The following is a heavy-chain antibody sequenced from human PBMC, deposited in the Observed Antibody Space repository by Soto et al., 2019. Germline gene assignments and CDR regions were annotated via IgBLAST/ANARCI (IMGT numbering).Heavy chain of an antibody. V-gene: IGHV3-30-3*01. CDR2: ISYDGSNK. D-gene: IGHD6-19*01. Sequence: QVQLVESGGGVVQPGRSLRLSCAASGFTFSHSAMHWVRQAPGKGLEWVALISYDGSNKYYADSVKGRFTISRDNSKNTLYLHMNSLRAEDTAVYYCARGGSSGWHYFGYWGQGTLVTVSS. CDR3: ARGGSSGWHYFGY. CDR1: GFTFSHSA. J-gene: IGHJ4*02.